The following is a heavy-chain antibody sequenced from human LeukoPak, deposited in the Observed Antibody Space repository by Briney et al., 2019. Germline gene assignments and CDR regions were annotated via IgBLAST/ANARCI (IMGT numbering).Heavy chain of an antibody. V-gene: IGHV4-39*01. J-gene: IGHJ4*02. CDR1: GGSVSSGSYY. Sequence: SETLSLTCTVSGGSVSSGSYYWSWIRQPPGKGLEWIGSIHYSGSTYYNPSLKSRVTISVDTSKNQFSLKLSSMTAADTAMYYCARRFCSGGSCYYFDSWGQGPLVTVSS. CDR3: ARRFCSGGSCYYFDS. CDR2: IHYSGST. D-gene: IGHD2-15*01.